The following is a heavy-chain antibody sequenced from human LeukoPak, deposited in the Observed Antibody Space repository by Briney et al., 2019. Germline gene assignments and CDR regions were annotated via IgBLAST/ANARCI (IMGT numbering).Heavy chain of an antibody. J-gene: IGHJ4*02. CDR2: ISYTGTYI. Sequence: PGGSLRLSCAASGLTVRSNYMNWVRQAPGKGLEWVSSISYTGTYIYYADSVKGRFTISRDNAQNSLYLQMNSLRAEDTAIYYCVRDRGTYRPIDYWGQGTLVTVSS. CDR1: GLTVRSNY. D-gene: IGHD1-26*01. V-gene: IGHV3-21*04. CDR3: VRDRGTYRPIDY.